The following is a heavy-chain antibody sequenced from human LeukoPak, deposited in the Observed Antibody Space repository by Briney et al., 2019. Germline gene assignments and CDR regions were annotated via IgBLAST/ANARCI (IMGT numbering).Heavy chain of an antibody. D-gene: IGHD2-15*01. Sequence: GASVKVSCKASGYTFTGYYMHWVRQAPGQGLEWMGWIIPNSGGTNYAQKFQGRVTMTRDTSISTAYMELSRLRSDDTAVYYCARVTASICSGGSCPPHEIGYWGQGTLVTVSS. V-gene: IGHV1-2*02. CDR2: IIPNSGGT. CDR3: ARVTASICSGGSCPPHEIGY. CDR1: GYTFTGYY. J-gene: IGHJ4*02.